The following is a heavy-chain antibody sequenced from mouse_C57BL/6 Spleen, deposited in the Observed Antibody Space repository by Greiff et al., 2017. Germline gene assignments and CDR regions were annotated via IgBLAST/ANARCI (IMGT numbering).Heavy chain of an antibody. J-gene: IGHJ4*01. CDR1: GYTFTSYW. CDR2: IDPNSGGT. D-gene: IGHD4-1*02. V-gene: IGHV1-72*01. Sequence: QVQLQQPGAELVKPGASVKLSCTASGYTFTSYWMHWVKQRPGRGLEWIGRIDPNSGGTKYNEKFKSKATLTVDKPSSTAYMQLSSLTSEDAAVYFGARPQQTTAFYALDYWGQGTSVTVSS. CDR3: ARPQQTTAFYALDY.